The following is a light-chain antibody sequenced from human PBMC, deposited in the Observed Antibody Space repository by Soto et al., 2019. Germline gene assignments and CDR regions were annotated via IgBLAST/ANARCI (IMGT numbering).Light chain of an antibody. CDR1: SSDVGGYKY. Sequence: QSVLTQPASVSGSPGQSISISCTGTSSDVGGYKYVSWYQQYPGKAPKLIIYEVTNRPSGVSNRFSGSKSGNPASLTISGLQAEDEGDYYCNSYTSSSTHNYVFGTGTKLTVL. CDR2: EVT. J-gene: IGLJ1*01. CDR3: NSYTSSSTHNYV. V-gene: IGLV2-14*01.